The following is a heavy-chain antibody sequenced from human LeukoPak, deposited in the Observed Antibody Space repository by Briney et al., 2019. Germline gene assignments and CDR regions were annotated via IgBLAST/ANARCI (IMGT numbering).Heavy chain of an antibody. CDR3: ARHGGRYAGLSYFDY. J-gene: IGHJ4*02. CDR1: GGSISSYY. D-gene: IGHD3-16*01. Sequence: KPSETLSLTCTVSGGSISSYYWSLIRQPPGKGLEWIGYIYCSGSTNYNPSLKSRVTISVDTSKNQFSLKLSSVTAADTAVYYCARHGGRYAGLSYFDYWGQGTLVTVSS. CDR2: IYCSGST. V-gene: IGHV4-59*01.